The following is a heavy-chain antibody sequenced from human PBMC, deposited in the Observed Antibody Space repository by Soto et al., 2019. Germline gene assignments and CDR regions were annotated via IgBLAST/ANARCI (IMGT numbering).Heavy chain of an antibody. CDR2: INPSGGST. D-gene: IGHD3-22*01. Sequence: ASLKVSCKASGYTFTSYYMHWVRQAPGQGLEWMGIINPSGGSTSYAQKFQGRVTMTRDTSTSTVYMELSSLRSEDTAVYYCARAGGRITMIVVVTFFDYWGQGTLVTVSS. CDR3: ARAGGRITMIVVVTFFDY. V-gene: IGHV1-46*01. J-gene: IGHJ4*02. CDR1: GYTFTSYY.